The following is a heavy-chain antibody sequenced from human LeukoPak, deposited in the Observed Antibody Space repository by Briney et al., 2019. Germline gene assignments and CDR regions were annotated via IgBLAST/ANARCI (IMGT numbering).Heavy chain of an antibody. D-gene: IGHD2-2*01. CDR1: GFTFSGFG. J-gene: IGHJ4*02. V-gene: IGHV3-30*02. CDR3: ARDQLYYFDY. CDR2: IRYDGSNK. Sequence: GGSLRLSCAASGFTFSGFGMHWVRQVPDKGLAWVAFIRYDGSNKYYADSVKGRFTISRDNSKNTLYLQMNSLRAEDTAVYYCARDQLYYFDYWGQGTLVTVSS.